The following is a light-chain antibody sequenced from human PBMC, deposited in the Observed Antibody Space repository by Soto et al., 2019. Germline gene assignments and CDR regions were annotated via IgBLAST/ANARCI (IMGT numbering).Light chain of an antibody. J-gene: IGLJ1*01. CDR3: SSYTTISTYV. V-gene: IGLV2-14*01. CDR1: SSDVGYYDY. CDR2: EVT. Sequence: QSALTQPASVSGSLGQSITISCTGTSSDVGYYDYVSWYQQHPGKAPKLMIYEVTNRPSGVSNRFSGSKSGNTASLTISGLQAEDEADYYCSSYTTISTYVFGTGTRSPS.